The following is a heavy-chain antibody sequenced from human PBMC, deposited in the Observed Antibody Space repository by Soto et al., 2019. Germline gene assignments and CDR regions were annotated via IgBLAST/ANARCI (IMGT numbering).Heavy chain of an antibody. J-gene: IGHJ4*02. V-gene: IGHV1-46*01. D-gene: IGHD2-15*01. CDR2: NNPSGGST. CDR3: ARSIVVVVAADY. Sequence: ASVKVSCKASGYTFTSYYMHWVRQAPGQGLEWMGINNPSGGSTSYAQKFQGRVTMTRDTSTSTVYMELSSLRSEDTAVYYCARSIVVVVAADYWGQGTLVTVSS. CDR1: GYTFTSYY.